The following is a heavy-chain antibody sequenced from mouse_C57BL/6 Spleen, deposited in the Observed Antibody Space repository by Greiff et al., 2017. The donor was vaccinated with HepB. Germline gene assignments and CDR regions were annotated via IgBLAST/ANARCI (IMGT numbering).Heavy chain of an antibody. Sequence: QVQLQQPGAELVRPGTSVKLSCKASGYTFTSYWMHWVKQRPGQGLEWIGVIDPSDSYTNYNQKFKGKATLTVDTSSSTAYMQLSSLTSEDSAVYDWARYFYGSRYFDVWGTGTTVTVAS. CDR1: GYTFTSYW. CDR2: IDPSDSYT. J-gene: IGHJ1*03. V-gene: IGHV1-59*01. CDR3: ARYFYGSRYFDV. D-gene: IGHD1-1*01.